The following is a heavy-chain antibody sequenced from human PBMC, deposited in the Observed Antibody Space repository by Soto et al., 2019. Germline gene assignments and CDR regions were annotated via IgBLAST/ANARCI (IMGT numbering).Heavy chain of an antibody. CDR3: ARDVVTAVAGSVNWFDP. Sequence: GGSLRLSCAASGFSLRTYGMHWLRRAPGKGLEWVAFIWYDGTKKFYANSVKGRSTISKDNSNNILYLQMSGLRAEDTAVYYCARDVVTAVAGSVNWFDPWGQGTLVTV. CDR1: GFSLRTYG. J-gene: IGHJ5*02. CDR2: IWYDGTKK. V-gene: IGHV3-33*01. D-gene: IGHD6-19*01.